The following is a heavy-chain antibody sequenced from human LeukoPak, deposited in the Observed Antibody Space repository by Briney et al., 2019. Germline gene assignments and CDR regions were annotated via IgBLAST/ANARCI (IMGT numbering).Heavy chain of an antibody. D-gene: IGHD6-19*01. CDR2: INHSGST. CDR3: ARAMPYFYGSIAVPGTIDY. V-gene: IGHV4-34*01. J-gene: IGHJ4*02. CDR1: GETFIHNF. Sequence: SETLSLTCAVYGETFIHNFWTWIRQPPGKGLEWIGQINHSGSTYYNPSIKSRVTILVDTSKNQFSLKLTSVTAADTAVYYCARAMPYFYGSIAVPGTIDYWGQGILVTVSS.